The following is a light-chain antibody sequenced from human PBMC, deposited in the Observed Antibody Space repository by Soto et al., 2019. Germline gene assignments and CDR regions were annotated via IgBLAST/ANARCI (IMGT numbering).Light chain of an antibody. J-gene: IGKJ1*01. CDR3: QPYSNWWS. CDR1: QSINSN. Sequence: EIVMTQSPATLSVSPGERATLSCRASQSINSNLAWYQQKPGQAPRLLIYGASTMATGVPARFSGSGSGTEFTLTISSLQSEDFAVYYCQPYSNWWSFGQGTKVDIK. V-gene: IGKV3-15*01. CDR2: GAS.